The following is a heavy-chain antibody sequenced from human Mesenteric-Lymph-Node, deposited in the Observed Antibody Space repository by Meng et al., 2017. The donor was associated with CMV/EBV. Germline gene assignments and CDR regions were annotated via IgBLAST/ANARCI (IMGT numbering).Heavy chain of an antibody. CDR3: AKEKDARYNYGMDV. D-gene: IGHD2-8*01. J-gene: IGHJ6*02. V-gene: IGHV3-23*03. CDR2: IYSGGTST. CDR1: GFTFSSYA. Sequence: GGSLRLSCAASGFTFSSYAMTWVRQAPGKGLEWVSIIYSGGTSTFYADSVRGRFTISRDNSKNILYLQMHSLRAEDTALYYCAKEKDARYNYGMDVWGQGTTVTVSS.